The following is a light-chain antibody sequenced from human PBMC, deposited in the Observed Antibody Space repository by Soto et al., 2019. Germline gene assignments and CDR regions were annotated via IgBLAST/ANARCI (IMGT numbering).Light chain of an antibody. CDR2: DVS. CDR1: NSDIGGYNY. J-gene: IGLJ2*01. V-gene: IGLV2-14*01. Sequence: QSALTQPASVSGSPGQSITISCTGTNSDIGGYNYVSWYQQHPGKAPKLMIYDVSYRPSGVSHRFSGSKSGNTASLTISGLQAVDEADYYCSSCRTSTTLVVFGGGTKLTVL. CDR3: SSCRTSTTLVV.